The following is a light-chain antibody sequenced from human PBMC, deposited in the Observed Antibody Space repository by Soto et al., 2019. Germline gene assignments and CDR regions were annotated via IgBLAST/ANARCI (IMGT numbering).Light chain of an antibody. CDR2: DVN. J-gene: IGLJ1*01. CDR1: SSDVGGYDY. Sequence: QSVLTQPASVSGSPGQSITISCTGTSSDVGGYDYVSWYQQFPGKAPKLLIYDVNNRPSGVSHRFSGSKSGNTASLTISGLQAEDEADYYCSSYTGSSTFVFGTGTKVTVL. CDR3: SSYTGSSTFV. V-gene: IGLV2-14*01.